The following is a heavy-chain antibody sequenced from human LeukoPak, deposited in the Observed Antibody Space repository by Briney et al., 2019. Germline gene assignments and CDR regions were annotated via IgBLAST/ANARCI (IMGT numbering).Heavy chain of an antibody. Sequence: ASVKVSCKASGYTFTSYDINWVRQATGQGLEWMGWMNPNSGNTGYAQKFQGRVTMTRNTSISTAYMDLSSLRSEDTAVYYCARGPLSVPYYDFWSGYGNYFDYWGQGTLVTVSS. CDR1: GYTFTSYD. J-gene: IGHJ4*02. CDR2: MNPNSGNT. CDR3: ARGPLSVPYYDFWSGYGNYFDY. D-gene: IGHD3-3*01. V-gene: IGHV1-8*01.